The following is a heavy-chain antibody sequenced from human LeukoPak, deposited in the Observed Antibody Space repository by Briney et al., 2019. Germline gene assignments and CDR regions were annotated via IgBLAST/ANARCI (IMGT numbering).Heavy chain of an antibody. V-gene: IGHV3-30-3*01. J-gene: IGHJ4*02. Sequence: GRSLRLSCGASGFTFRSYSMHRVPPAPGQGLEWVAVISYDGSNKYYADSVKGRFTISRDNSKNTLYLQMNSLRAEDTAVYYCARDSSSSWYGPIDYWGQGTLVTVSS. D-gene: IGHD6-13*01. CDR1: GFTFRSYS. CDR2: ISYDGSNK. CDR3: ARDSSSSWYGPIDY.